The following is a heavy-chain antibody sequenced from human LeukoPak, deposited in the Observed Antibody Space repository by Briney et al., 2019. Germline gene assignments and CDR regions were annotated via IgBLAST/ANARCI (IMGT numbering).Heavy chain of an antibody. CDR2: IGDSGDKS. D-gene: IGHD3/OR15-3a*01. J-gene: IGHJ4*02. Sequence: GGSLRLSCAASRFTFSRYAMTWVRRAPGKGLEWVSTIGDSGDKSYYPGSVKGRFTISRDLSKDTLFLEMHNLRAEDTAVYYCAKGRALWTYDFDSWGQGTLVTVSS. CDR1: RFTFSRYA. CDR3: AKGRALWTYDFDS. V-gene: IGHV3-23*01.